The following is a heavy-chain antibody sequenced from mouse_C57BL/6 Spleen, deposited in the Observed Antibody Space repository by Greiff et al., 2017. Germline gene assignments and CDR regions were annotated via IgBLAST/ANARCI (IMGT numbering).Heavy chain of an antibody. J-gene: IGHJ4*01. Sequence: EVQGVESGGGLVKPGGSLKLSCAASGFTFSSHAMSWVRQTPEKRLEWVATISDGGSYTYYPDNVKGRFTISRDNAKNNLYLQMSHLKSEDTAMYYCARASIYDGYYEAMDYWGQGTSVTVSS. CDR3: ARASIYDGYYEAMDY. D-gene: IGHD2-3*01. CDR2: ISDGGSYT. CDR1: GFTFSSHA. V-gene: IGHV5-4*01.